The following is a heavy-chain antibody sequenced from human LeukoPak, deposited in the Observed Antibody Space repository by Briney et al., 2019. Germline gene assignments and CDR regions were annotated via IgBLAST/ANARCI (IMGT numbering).Heavy chain of an antibody. Sequence: ASVKVSCKASGYTFTGYYMHWVRQAPGQGLEWMGWINPNSGGTNYAQKFQGGVTMTRDTSISTAYMELSRLRSDDTAVYYCARAHPGIGDAFDIWGQGTMVTVSS. CDR3: ARAHPGIGDAFDI. V-gene: IGHV1-2*02. CDR2: INPNSGGT. CDR1: GYTFTGYY. D-gene: IGHD6-13*01. J-gene: IGHJ3*02.